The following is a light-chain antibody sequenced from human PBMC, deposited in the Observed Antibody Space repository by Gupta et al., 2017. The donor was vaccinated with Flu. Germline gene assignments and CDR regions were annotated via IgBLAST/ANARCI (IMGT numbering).Light chain of an antibody. Sequence: SLAVPLCDRATINCKSSQSVFWDSDKKNYLAWYQQKPGQPPKVLFYWSSTRESGVPDRFGGSGSATDFTLTISSLQAEDVAVYYCQQYYSSPYTFGQGTKLEI. V-gene: IGKV4-1*01. CDR1: QSVFWDSDKKNY. CDR2: WSS. CDR3: QQYYSSPYT. J-gene: IGKJ2*01.